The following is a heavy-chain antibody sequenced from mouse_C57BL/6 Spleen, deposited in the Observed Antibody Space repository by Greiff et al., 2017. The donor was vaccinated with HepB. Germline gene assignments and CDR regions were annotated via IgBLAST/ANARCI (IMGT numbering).Heavy chain of an antibody. CDR2: INPSSGYT. D-gene: IGHD1-1*01. V-gene: IGHV1-7*01. Sequence: QVQLQQSGAELAKPGASVKLSCKASGYTFTSYWMHWVKQRPGQGLDWIGYINPSSGYTKYNQTFKDKATLTADKSSSTAYMQLSSLTYEDSAVYYCARAPFTTVVAHWGQGTTLTVSS. J-gene: IGHJ2*01. CDR3: ARAPFTTVVAH. CDR1: GYTFTSYW.